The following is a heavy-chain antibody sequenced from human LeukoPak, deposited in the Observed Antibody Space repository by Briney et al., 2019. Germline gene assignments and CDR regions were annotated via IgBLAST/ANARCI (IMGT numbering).Heavy chain of an antibody. CDR3: ARDPSHDSSGHYLDY. D-gene: IGHD3-22*01. V-gene: IGHV1-69*04. CDR1: GGTFSSYT. Sequence: SVKVSCKASGGTFSSYTISWVRQAPGQGLEWMGRIIPILGIANYAQKFQGRVTITADKSTSTAYMELSSLRSEDTAVYYCARDPSHDSSGHYLDYWGQGTPVTVSS. CDR2: IIPILGIA. J-gene: IGHJ4*02.